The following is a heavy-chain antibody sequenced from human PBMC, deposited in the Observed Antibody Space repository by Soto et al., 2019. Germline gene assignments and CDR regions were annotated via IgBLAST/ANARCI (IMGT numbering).Heavy chain of an antibody. CDR3: VKDGSSGWPYYYGMDV. Sequence: PVGSLRLSCAASGFTFSSYGMHWVGQAPGKGLEWVAVISYDGRNKYYADSVKGRFTISRDNSKNTLYLQMSSLRPEDTAVYYCVKDGSSGWPYYYGMDVWGQGTTVTVSS. V-gene: IGHV3-30*18. J-gene: IGHJ6*02. CDR2: ISYDGRNK. D-gene: IGHD6-19*01. CDR1: GFTFSSYG.